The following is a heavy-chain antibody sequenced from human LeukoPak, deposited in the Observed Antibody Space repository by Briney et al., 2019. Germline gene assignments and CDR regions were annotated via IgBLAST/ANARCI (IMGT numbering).Heavy chain of an antibody. CDR1: GFTFCASY. V-gene: IGHV3-11*01. CDR2: ICDSGRTV. Sequence: VGPPRLSCAPSGFTFCASYMSWRREAPGKGLGWVAYICDSGRTVYYADSVKGRFTISRDNAKNSVYLQMNNLRAEDTAVYYCARDRRGDYEHSGYYDKWGQGTLVTVSS. D-gene: IGHD3-22*01. J-gene: IGHJ4*02. CDR3: ARDRRGDYEHSGYYDK.